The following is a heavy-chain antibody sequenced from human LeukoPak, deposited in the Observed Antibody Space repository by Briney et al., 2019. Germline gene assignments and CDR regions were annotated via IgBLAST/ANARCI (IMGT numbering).Heavy chain of an antibody. J-gene: IGHJ6*02. CDR3: ARSGRVAQYYDFWSGPYYYYGMDV. CDR2: INSDGSST. CDR1: GFTFSSYW. D-gene: IGHD3-3*01. V-gene: IGHV3-74*01. Sequence: PGGSLRLSCAASGFTFSSYWMHWVRQAPGKGLVWVSRINSDGSSTSYVDSVKGRFTISRDNAKNTLYLQMNSLRAEDTAVYYCARSGRVAQYYDFWSGPYYYYGMDVWGRGTTVTVSS.